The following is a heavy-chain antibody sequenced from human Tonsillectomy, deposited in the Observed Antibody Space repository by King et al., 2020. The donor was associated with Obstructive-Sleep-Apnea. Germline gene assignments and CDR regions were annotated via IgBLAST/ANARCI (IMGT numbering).Heavy chain of an antibody. Sequence: VTLKESGPVLFKPTETLTPTSTVSVFLLISGRVGVTCLPHPPPHALEPLAPTLSPAEHSYSTSLKSIRTLSKDTSASQVVLTMTDMDPVDTATYYCARIRYYYDSTGYYSYYFDYWGQGTLVTVSS. CDR1: VFLLISGRVG. D-gene: IGHD3-22*01. CDR3: ARIRYYYDSTGYYSYYFDY. V-gene: IGHV2-26*01. CDR2: TLSPAEH. J-gene: IGHJ4*02.